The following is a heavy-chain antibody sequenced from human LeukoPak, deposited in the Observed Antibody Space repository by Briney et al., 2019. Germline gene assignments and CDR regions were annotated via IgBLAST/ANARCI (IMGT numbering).Heavy chain of an antibody. D-gene: IGHD3-3*01. CDR2: ISGSGDST. V-gene: IGHV3-23*01. CDR1: GFTFSSYA. Sequence: GGSLRLSCAASGFTFSSYAMSWVRQAPGKGLEWVSGISGSGDSTYFADSVKGRFTISRDNSKNTLYLQMNSLRAEDTAVYYCAKERFLEWFFIEEYYFYMDVWGKGTTVTVSS. J-gene: IGHJ6*03. CDR3: AKERFLEWFFIEEYYFYMDV.